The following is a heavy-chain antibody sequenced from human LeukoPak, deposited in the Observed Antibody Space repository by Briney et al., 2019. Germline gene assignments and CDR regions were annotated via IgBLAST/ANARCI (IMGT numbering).Heavy chain of an antibody. Sequence: GGSMRLSCAASGFTFSSYAMSWVRQAPGKGLEWVSAISGSGGSTYYADSVKGRFTISRDNSKNTLYLQMNSLRAEDTAVYYCAKDIVVVPAAIYSSSWYDYWGQGTLVTVSS. CDR3: AKDIVVVPAAIYSSSWYDY. J-gene: IGHJ4*02. CDR1: GFTFSSYA. CDR2: ISGSGGST. D-gene: IGHD2-2*01. V-gene: IGHV3-23*01.